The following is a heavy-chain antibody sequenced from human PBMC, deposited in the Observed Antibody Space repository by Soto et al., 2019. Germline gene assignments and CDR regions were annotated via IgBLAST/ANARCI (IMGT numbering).Heavy chain of an antibody. CDR3: TTESYSSGVVVRFDY. CDR1: GFTFNNAW. J-gene: IGHJ4*02. D-gene: IGHD2-15*01. CDR2: IKSKTNGGTS. Sequence: EVQLVESGGGLVKPGGSLRLSCAASGFTFNNAWINWVRQVPGKGLEWVGRIKSKTNGGTSDYAASVRGRFAVYRGDSKNMADLQMNRLKTEETGIYYCTTESYSSGVVVRFDYWGQGTVVTVSS. V-gene: IGHV3-15*07.